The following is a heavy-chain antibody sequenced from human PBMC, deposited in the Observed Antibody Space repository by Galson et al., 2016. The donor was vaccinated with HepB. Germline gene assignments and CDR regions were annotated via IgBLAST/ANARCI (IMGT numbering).Heavy chain of an antibody. D-gene: IGHD5-12*01. Sequence: SLRLSCAASGSTFGRYWMSWVRQAPGKGPEWVAHINQDGSERYYVDSAKGRFTISRDNAENLLYLQTNSLRAEDTAVYHCARGSRGSGSNIWGQGTLVTVPS. J-gene: IGHJ4*02. CDR1: GSTFGRYW. V-gene: IGHV3-7*03. CDR3: ARGSRGSGSNI. CDR2: INQDGSER.